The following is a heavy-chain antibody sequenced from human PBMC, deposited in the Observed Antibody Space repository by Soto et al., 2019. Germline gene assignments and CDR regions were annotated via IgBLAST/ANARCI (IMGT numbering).Heavy chain of an antibody. CDR3: ARRAAQYYYDSSGYRSAFDI. Sequence: GESLKISCNGSGYSFTTYWIGWVRQMPGKGLEWMGIIYPGESDTRYSPSFQGQVTVSADKSISTAYLQWSSLKASDTAMYYCARRAAQYYYDSSGYRSAFDIWGQGTMVTVSS. CDR1: GYSFTTYW. D-gene: IGHD3-22*01. V-gene: IGHV5-51*01. J-gene: IGHJ3*02. CDR2: IYPGESDT.